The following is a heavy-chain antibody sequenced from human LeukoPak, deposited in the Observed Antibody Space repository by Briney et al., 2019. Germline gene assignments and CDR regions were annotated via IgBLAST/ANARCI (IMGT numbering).Heavy chain of an antibody. D-gene: IGHD3-22*01. CDR2: IIPIFGTA. CDR3: ARTGYYDSSGSQGSGDDAFDI. CDR1: GYTFTSYG. Sequence: SVKVSCKASGYTFTSYGISWVRQAPGQGLEWMGGIIPIFGTANYAQKFQGRVTITADESTSTAYMELSSLRSEDTAVYYCARTGYYDSSGSQGSGDDAFDIWGQGTMVTVSS. V-gene: IGHV1-69*13. J-gene: IGHJ3*02.